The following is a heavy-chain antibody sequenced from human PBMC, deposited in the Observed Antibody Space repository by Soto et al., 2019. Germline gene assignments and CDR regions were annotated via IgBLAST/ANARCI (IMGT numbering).Heavy chain of an antibody. CDR2: IYYSGST. CDR1: GGSISSYY. CDR3: ARHSVLFDY. D-gene: IGHD3-10*01. J-gene: IGHJ4*02. V-gene: IGHV4-59*08. Sequence: SETLSLICTVSGGSISSYYWSWIRQPPGKGLEWIGYIYYSGSTNYNPSLKSRVTISVDTSKNQFSLKLSSVTAADTAVYYCARHSVLFDYWGQGTLVTVSS.